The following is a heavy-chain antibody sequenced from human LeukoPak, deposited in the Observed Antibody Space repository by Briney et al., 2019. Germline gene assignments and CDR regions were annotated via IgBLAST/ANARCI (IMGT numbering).Heavy chain of an antibody. CDR3: ARAVTYSSGWYL. D-gene: IGHD6-19*01. Sequence: PETLSLTCTVSGGSISSYYWSWIRQPPGKGLEWIGYIYYSGSTNYNPSLKSRVTISVDTSKNQFSLKLSSVTAADTAVYYCARAVTYSSGWYLWGQGTLVTVSS. CDR2: IYYSGST. V-gene: IGHV4-59*01. J-gene: IGHJ4*02. CDR1: GGSISSYY.